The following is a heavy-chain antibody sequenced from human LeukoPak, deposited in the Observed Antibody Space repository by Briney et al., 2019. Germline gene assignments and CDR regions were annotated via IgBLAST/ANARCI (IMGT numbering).Heavy chain of an antibody. D-gene: IGHD5-18*01. Sequence: GGSLRLSCAASGFTFSSYWMSCVRQAPGKGLEWVANIKKDGREKYYVEYVKGRFTISRDNAETSLYLQMNSRRAEGTAVYECARDLSGVTGYTYGRGIDYWGQGTLVTVSS. J-gene: IGHJ4*02. CDR1: GFTFSSYW. CDR3: ARDLSGVTGYTYGRGIDY. V-gene: IGHV3-7*01. CDR2: IKKDGREK.